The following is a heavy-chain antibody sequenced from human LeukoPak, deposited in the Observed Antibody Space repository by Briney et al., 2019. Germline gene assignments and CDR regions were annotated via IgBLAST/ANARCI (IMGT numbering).Heavy chain of an antibody. CDR3: VRGYSYGFYFDY. V-gene: IGHV1-2*06. CDR2: INPNSGGP. Sequence: ASVTVSCKTSGYSFTGYYIHWVRQAPGQGLEWMGRINPNSGGPNYGQKFQGTVTMTRDTSISTAYLELSNLRSDDTAAYYCVRGYSYGFYFDYWGQGSLVTVSS. D-gene: IGHD5-18*01. J-gene: IGHJ4*02. CDR1: GYSFTGYY.